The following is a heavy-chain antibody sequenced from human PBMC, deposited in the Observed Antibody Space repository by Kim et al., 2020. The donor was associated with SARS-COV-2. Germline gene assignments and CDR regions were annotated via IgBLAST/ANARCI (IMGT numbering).Heavy chain of an antibody. CDR3: ARDRMRGAVVLRGSYFDY. CDR1: GYTFTSYG. J-gene: IGHJ4*02. CDR2: ISAYNGNT. Sequence: ASVKVSCKASGYTFTSYGISWVRQAPGQGLEWMGWISAYNGNTNYAQKLQGRVTMTTDTSTSTAYMELRSLRSDDTAVYYCARDRMRGAVVLRGSYFDYWGQGTLVTVSS. V-gene: IGHV1-18*01. D-gene: IGHD6-19*01.